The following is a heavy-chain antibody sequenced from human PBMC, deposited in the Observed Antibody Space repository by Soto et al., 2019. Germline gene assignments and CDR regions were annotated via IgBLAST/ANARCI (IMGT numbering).Heavy chain of an antibody. V-gene: IGHV4-61*01. J-gene: IGHJ4*02. CDR2: IYYTGST. CDR1: GASVSSGSNY. Sequence: QVQLQESGPGLMKPSETLSLTCTVSGASVSSGSNYWSWIRQTPGKGLEWIGYIYYTGSTSYNPSLKSRVTISADKSKNQCSLKLSSVTAADTAVYYCARDYASRLSCSGNGFDYWGQGTLVTVSS. D-gene: IGHD1-26*01. CDR3: ARDYASRLSCSGNGFDY.